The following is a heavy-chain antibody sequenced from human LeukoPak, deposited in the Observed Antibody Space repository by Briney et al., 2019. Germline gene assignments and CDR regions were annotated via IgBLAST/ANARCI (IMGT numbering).Heavy chain of an antibody. CDR2: INHSGST. V-gene: IGHV4-34*01. Sequence: SETLSLTCAVYGGSFSGYYWSWIRQPPGKGLEWIGEINHSGSTNYNPSLKSRVTISVDTSKNQFSLKLSSVTAADTAVYYCARDGVRGSFDYWGQGTLVTVSS. D-gene: IGHD3-10*01. CDR1: GGSFSGYY. CDR3: ARDGVRGSFDY. J-gene: IGHJ4*02.